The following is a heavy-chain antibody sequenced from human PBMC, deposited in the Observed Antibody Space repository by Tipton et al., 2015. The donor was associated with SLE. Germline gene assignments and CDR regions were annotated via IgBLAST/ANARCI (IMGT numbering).Heavy chain of an antibody. CDR3: ARRLYYYDSSGFFDL. D-gene: IGHD3-22*01. J-gene: IGHJ2*01. V-gene: IGHV4-34*01. CDR1: GGSFSGYY. CDR2: INHSGST. Sequence: LRLSCAVYGGSFSGYYWSWIRQPPGKGLEWIGEINHSGSTNYNPSLKSRVTISVDTSKNQFSLKLSSVTAADTAVYYCARRLYYYDSSGFFDLWGRGTLVTVSS.